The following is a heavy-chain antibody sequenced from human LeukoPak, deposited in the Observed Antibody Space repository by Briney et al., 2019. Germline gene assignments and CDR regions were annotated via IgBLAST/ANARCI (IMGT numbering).Heavy chain of an antibody. D-gene: IGHD5-12*01. Sequence: SETLSLTCAVYGGSFSGYYWSWIRQPPGKGLEWIGEINHSGSTNYNPSLKSRVTISVDTSKNQFSLKLSSVTAADTAVYYCARGPPPGEYIVATRLPEGWFDPWGQGTLVTVSS. V-gene: IGHV4-34*01. CDR1: GGSFSGYY. CDR2: INHSGST. CDR3: ARGPPPGEYIVATRLPEGWFDP. J-gene: IGHJ5*02.